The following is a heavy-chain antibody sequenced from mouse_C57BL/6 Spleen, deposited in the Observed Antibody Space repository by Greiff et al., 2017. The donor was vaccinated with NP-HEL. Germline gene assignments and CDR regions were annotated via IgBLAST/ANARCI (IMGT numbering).Heavy chain of an antibody. CDR1: GFNIKDYY. J-gene: IGHJ2*01. V-gene: IGHV14-1*01. CDR2: IDPEDGDT. Sequence: EVQLQQSGAELVRPGASVKLSCTASGFNIKDYYMHWVKQRPEQGLEWIGRIDPEDGDTEYAPKFQGKATMTADTSSNTAYLQLSSLTSEDTAVYYCTTGDYGSSYPYYFDYRGQSTTLTVTS. D-gene: IGHD1-1*01. CDR3: TTGDYGSSYPYYFDY.